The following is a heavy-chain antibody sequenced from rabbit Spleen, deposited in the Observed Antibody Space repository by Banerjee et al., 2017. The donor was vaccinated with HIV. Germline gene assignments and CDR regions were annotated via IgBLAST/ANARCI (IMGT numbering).Heavy chain of an antibody. D-gene: IGHD1-1*01. Sequence: QEKLVESGGDLVKPEGSLTLPCTASGFSFNDDYVMCWVRQAPGKGLEWIACIDSGSSGFTYFATWAKGRFTISKTSSTTVTLQMTRLTAADTATYFCARDTSSSFSSYGMDLWGPGTLVTVS. V-gene: IGHV1S45*01. J-gene: IGHJ6*01. CDR1: GFSFNDDYV. CDR2: IDSGSSGFT. CDR3: ARDTSSSFSSYGMDL.